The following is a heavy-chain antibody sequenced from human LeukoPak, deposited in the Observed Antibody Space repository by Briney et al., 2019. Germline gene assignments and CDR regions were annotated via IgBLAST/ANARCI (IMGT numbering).Heavy chain of an antibody. Sequence: GGSLRLSCAASGFTFSSYSMNWVRQAPGRGLEWVSSISSSSSYIYYADSVKGRFTISRDNAKNSLYLQRNSLRAEDVSGCYIARPHYDFNFDFWGQGTLVTVSS. V-gene: IGHV3-21*01. D-gene: IGHD3-3*01. CDR3: ARPHYDFNFDF. CDR2: ISSSSSYI. CDR1: GFTFSSYS. J-gene: IGHJ4*02.